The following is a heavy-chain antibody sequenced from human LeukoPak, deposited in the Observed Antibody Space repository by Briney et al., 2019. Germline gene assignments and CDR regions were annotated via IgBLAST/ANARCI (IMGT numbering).Heavy chain of an antibody. D-gene: IGHD5-18*01. Sequence: GGSLRLSCATSGFTFDDYAMSWVRQAPGKGLEWVSGIGKNGGNPGYADSVKGRFTISRDDAKNSLYLQMNSLRAEDTAVYYCARDLVQLWSKDYWGQGTLVTVSS. CDR1: GFTFDDYA. CDR3: ARDLVQLWSKDY. J-gene: IGHJ4*02. V-gene: IGHV3-20*04. CDR2: IGKNGGNP.